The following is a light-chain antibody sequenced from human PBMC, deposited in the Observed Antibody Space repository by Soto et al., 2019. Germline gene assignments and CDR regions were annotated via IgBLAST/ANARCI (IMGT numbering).Light chain of an antibody. J-gene: IGKJ5*01. CDR3: QQRRDGPVT. CDR1: QSVITY. CDR2: NTS. Sequence: EIVLTQSPATLSLSPGERATLSCRASQSVITYLAWFQQKPGQAPRLLIYNTSKRATGIPDRFSGSGPGTDFTLTISSLEPEDFAVYYCQQRRDGPVTFGQGTRLDIK. V-gene: IGKV3-11*01.